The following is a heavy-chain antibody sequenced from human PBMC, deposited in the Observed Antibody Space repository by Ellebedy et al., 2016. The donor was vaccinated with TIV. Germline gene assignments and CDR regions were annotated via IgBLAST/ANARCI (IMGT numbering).Heavy chain of an antibody. V-gene: IGHV3-53*04. J-gene: IGHJ4*02. CDR2: IYGGVTT. D-gene: IGHD4-17*01. Sequence: PGGSLRLSCAAPGFTVGSNFMTWVRQPPGKGMEWVTFIYGGVTTYYANSVKGRFTISRQKSKNSPDLQMNNLRVEDTAVYYCARATVTPILDYWGQGTLVTVSS. CDR3: ARATVTPILDY. CDR1: GFTVGSNF.